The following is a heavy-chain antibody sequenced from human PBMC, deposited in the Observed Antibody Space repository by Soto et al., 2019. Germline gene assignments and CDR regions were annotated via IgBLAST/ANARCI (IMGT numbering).Heavy chain of an antibody. J-gene: IGHJ4*02. CDR2: ISAYNGNT. Sequence: QVQLVQSGAEVKKPGASVKVSCKASGYTFTSYGISWVRQAPGQGLEWMGWISAYNGNTNYAQKLQGRVTMTTDTAPLKAYMELRSLTSDDTAVYYCAREDAGWLPSIYWGQGTLVTVSS. CDR1: GYTFTSYG. V-gene: IGHV1-18*01. D-gene: IGHD6-19*01. CDR3: AREDAGWLPSIY.